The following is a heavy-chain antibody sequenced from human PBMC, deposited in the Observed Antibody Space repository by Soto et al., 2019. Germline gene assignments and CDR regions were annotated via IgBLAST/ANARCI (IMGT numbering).Heavy chain of an antibody. Sequence: QVQLVQSGAEVKKPGASVKVSCKASGYTFTSYYMHWVRQAPVQGLEWMGGINPIGGSATYAQKFQGRVTMTRDTSTSTVYMELSSLRSEDTAVDYCARGARNPYYYDSSGLYYFDYWGQVTLVTVSS. CDR2: INPIGGSA. CDR1: GYTFTSYY. CDR3: ARGARNPYYYDSSGLYYFDY. J-gene: IGHJ4*02. D-gene: IGHD3-22*01. V-gene: IGHV1-46*01.